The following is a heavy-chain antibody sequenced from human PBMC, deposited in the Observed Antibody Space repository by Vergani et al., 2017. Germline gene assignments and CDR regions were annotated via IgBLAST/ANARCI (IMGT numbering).Heavy chain of an antibody. J-gene: IGHJ4*02. Sequence: QVQLVQSGAEVKKPGSSVKVSCKASGYTFTSYAMHWVRQAPGQRLEWMGWSNAGNGNTKYSQEFQGRVTITRDTSASTAYMELSSLRSEDTAVYYCARASYYYGSGANYYFDYWGQGTLVTVSS. CDR1: GYTFTSYA. V-gene: IGHV1-3*02. CDR3: ARASYYYGSGANYYFDY. CDR2: SNAGNGNT. D-gene: IGHD3-10*01.